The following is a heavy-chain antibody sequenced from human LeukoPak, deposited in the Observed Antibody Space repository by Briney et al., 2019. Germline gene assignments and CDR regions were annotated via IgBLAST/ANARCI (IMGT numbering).Heavy chain of an antibody. CDR3: ARYGYYGSGSYYPDY. CDR1: GFTCSSYS. Sequence: GGSLRLSCAASGFTCSSYSMNWVRQAPGKGLEWVSSISSSSSYIYYADSVKGRFTISRDNAKNSLYLQMNSLRAEDTAVYYCARYGYYGSGSYYPDYWGQGTLLTVSS. V-gene: IGHV3-21*01. D-gene: IGHD3-10*01. CDR2: ISSSSSYI. J-gene: IGHJ4*02.